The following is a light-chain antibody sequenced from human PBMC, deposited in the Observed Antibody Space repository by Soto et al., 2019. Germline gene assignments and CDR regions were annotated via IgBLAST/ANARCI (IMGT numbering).Light chain of an antibody. CDR1: QNIRIY. J-gene: IGKJ1*01. CDR3: QQYETFSGT. Sequence: DIQMTQSPSSLSASVGDRVTITCRASQNIRIYLNWFQQKPGKAPNLLIYDASALPRGVPSRFSGSGSGTKFTLTIASLQPDDFATYYCQQYETFSGTFGPGTKVDI. CDR2: DAS. V-gene: IGKV1-5*01.